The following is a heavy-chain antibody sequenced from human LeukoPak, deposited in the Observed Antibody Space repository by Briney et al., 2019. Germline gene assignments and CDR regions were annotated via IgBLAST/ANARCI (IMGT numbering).Heavy chain of an antibody. J-gene: IGHJ4*02. Sequence: AASVKVSCKASGGTFSSYAISWVRQAPGQGLEWMGGIIPIFGTANYAQKFRGRVTMTTDTSTSTAYMELRSLRSDDTAVYYCARDGGSRRLDYWGQGTLVTVSS. V-gene: IGHV1-69*05. CDR1: GGTFSSYA. CDR2: IIPIFGTA. CDR3: ARDGGSRRLDY. D-gene: IGHD1-26*01.